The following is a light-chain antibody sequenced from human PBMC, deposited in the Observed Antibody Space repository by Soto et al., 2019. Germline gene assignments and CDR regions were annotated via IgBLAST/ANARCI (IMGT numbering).Light chain of an antibody. V-gene: IGKV1-5*01. CDR3: QQYYSYPLT. CDR2: AAS. CDR1: QSISSW. J-gene: IGKJ4*01. Sequence: DIQMTQSPSTLSPSVGDRAKMTRRASQSISSWLAWYQQKPGKAPKLLIYAASNLQSGVPSRFSGSGSGTDFTLTISCLQSEDFATYYCQQYYSYPLTFGGGTKA.